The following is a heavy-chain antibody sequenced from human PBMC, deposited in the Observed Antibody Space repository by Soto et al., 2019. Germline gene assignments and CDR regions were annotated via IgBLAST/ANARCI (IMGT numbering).Heavy chain of an antibody. D-gene: IGHD2-15*01. CDR2: ISYDGSNK. J-gene: IGHJ6*02. Sequence: SLRLSCAASGFTFSSYGMHWVRQAPGKGLEWVAVISYDGSNKYYADSVKGRFTISRDNSKNTLYLQMNRLRAEDTAVYYCAKVRPPLSHVVSYGMDVWGQGTTVTVSS. CDR3: AKVRPPLSHVVSYGMDV. CDR1: GFTFSSYG. V-gene: IGHV3-30*18.